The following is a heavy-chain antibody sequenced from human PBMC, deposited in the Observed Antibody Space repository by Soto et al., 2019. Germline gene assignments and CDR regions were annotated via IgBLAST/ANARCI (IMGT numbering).Heavy chain of an antibody. J-gene: IGHJ6*03. Sequence: QVQLVESGGGVVQPGRSLRLSCVTSGFTLSDHAMHWVRQPPGKAPEWVALTSDDGTNEFYADSVKGRFTISRDNSQSTVYLQMSSLRSEDTALYYCAKDIGSGSHFNPRNPDFYNDMDVWGQGTRVTVSS. D-gene: IGHD3-10*01. CDR2: TSDDGTNE. V-gene: IGHV3-30*18. CDR1: GFTLSDHA. CDR3: AKDIGSGSHFNPRNPDFYNDMDV.